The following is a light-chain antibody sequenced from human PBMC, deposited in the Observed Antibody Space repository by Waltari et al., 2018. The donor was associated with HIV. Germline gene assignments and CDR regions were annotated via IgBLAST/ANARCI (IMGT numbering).Light chain of an antibody. CDR1: QGLLHTNGNTY. J-gene: IGKJ5*01. CDR3: MQALQTPIT. CDR2: LGA. V-gene: IGKV2-28*01. Sequence: DIVMTQSPLSLPVTPGAPASISCRSSQGLLHTNGNTYLGWYLQKPGQSPQLLIYLGASRASGVPDRFSGSGSGTDFTLKISRVEAGDVGVYYCMQALQTPITFGQGTRLEIK.